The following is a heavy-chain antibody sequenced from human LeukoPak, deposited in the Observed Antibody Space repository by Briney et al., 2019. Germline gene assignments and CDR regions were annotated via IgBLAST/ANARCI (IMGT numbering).Heavy chain of an antibody. D-gene: IGHD3-22*01. CDR3: ARVLYYYDSSGYFWFDP. Sequence: ASVKVSCKASGATFSSYAISWVRQAPGQGLEWLGGIIPIFGTANYAQKFQGRVTITTDESTSTAYMELSSLRSEDTAVYYCARVLYYYDSSGYFWFDPWGQGTLVTVSS. CDR2: IIPIFGTA. J-gene: IGHJ5*02. V-gene: IGHV1-69*05. CDR1: GATFSSYA.